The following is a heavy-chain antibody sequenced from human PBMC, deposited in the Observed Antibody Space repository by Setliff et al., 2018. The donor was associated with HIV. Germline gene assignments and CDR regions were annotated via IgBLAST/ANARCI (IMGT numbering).Heavy chain of an antibody. CDR3: ASYRKAERWLQLGGNFDY. CDR2: IYYSGST. D-gene: IGHD5-12*01. V-gene: IGHV4-39*01. J-gene: IGHJ4*02. CDR1: AGSISSSSYY. Sequence: SETLSLTCTVSAGSISSSSYYWGWLRQPPGKGLEWIGSIYYSGSTYYNPSLKSRVTISVDTSKNQFSLKMSSVTAADTAVYYCASYRKAERWLQLGGNFDYWGQGTLVTVSS.